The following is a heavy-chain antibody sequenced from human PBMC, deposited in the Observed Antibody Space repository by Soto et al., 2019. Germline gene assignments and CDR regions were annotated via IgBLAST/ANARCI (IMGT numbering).Heavy chain of an antibody. CDR2: TYFRSKWYK. CDR1: GDSVSSNSAA. CDR3: VRDVGGGELLDY. J-gene: IGHJ4*02. V-gene: IGHV6-1*01. D-gene: IGHD1-26*01. Sequence: SQTLSLTGALSGDSVSSNSAAWNWIRQSPSRGLEWLGRTYFRSKWYKDYAISVKSRITINPDTSKNQFSLQLNSVTPEDTAVYYCVRDVGGGELLDYWGQGTQVTVSS.